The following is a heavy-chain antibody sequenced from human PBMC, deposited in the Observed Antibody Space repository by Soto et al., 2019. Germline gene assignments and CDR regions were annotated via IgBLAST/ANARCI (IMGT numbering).Heavy chain of an antibody. CDR3: AKDHLKLSFFDY. V-gene: IGHV3-30*18. CDR2: ISYDGSNK. Sequence: GGSLRLSCAASGFTFSSYGMHWVRQAPGKGLEWVAVISYDGSNKYYADSVKGRFTISRDNSKNTLYLQMNSLRAEDTAVYYCAKDHLKLSFFDYWGQGTLVTVSS. J-gene: IGHJ4*02. D-gene: IGHD3-16*02. CDR1: GFTFSSYG.